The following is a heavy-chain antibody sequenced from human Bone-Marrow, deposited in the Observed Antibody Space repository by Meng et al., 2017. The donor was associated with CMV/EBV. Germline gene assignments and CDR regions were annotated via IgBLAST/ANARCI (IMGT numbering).Heavy chain of an antibody. CDR2: IIPILGIA. CDR1: GGTFSSYA. CDR3: AKDRRRSSDYYDSSGYAFS. V-gene: IGHV1-69*10. J-gene: IGHJ4*02. Sequence: SVKVSCKAFGGTFSSYAISWVRQAPGQGLEWMGGIIPILGIANYAQKFQGRVTITADKSTSTAYMELSSLRSEDTAVYYCAKDRRRSSDYYDSSGYAFSWGQGTLVTVSS. D-gene: IGHD3-22*01.